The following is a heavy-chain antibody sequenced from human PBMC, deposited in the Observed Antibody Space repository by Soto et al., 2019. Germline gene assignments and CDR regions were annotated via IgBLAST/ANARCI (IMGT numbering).Heavy chain of an antibody. CDR3: AAWAEGATEVH. CDR1: GFSFSVYG. V-gene: IGHV3-33*01. Sequence: GGSLRLSCETSGFSFSVYGMHWVRQAPGKVLEWVAVIWYDASKQFYAASVEGRFTISRDNSKAILYLQMNSLRAEDTAVYYCAAWAEGATEVHWGQGTLVTVS. J-gene: IGHJ4*02. D-gene: IGHD2-15*01. CDR2: IWYDASKQ.